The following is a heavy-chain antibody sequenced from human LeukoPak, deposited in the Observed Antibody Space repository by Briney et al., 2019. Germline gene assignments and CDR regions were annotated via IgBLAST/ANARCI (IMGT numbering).Heavy chain of an antibody. CDR1: GFTFSSYA. Sequence: GGSLRLSCAASGFTFSSYAMSWVRQAPGKGLDWVSAISVSAGSTYYADSVKGRFTISRDSSKNTLYLQMNSLRAEDTAVYYCAKDRSAYDSSGYYYDGAFDYWGQGTLVTVSS. CDR2: ISVSAGST. CDR3: AKDRSAYDSSGYYYDGAFDY. D-gene: IGHD3-22*01. J-gene: IGHJ4*02. V-gene: IGHV3-23*01.